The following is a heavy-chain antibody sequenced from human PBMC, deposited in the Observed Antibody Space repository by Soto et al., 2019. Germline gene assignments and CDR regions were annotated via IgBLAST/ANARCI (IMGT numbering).Heavy chain of an antibody. CDR3: AKAVAAAGKSFYY. CDR2: MNPNSGNT. V-gene: IGHV1-8*01. J-gene: IGHJ4*02. D-gene: IGHD6-13*01. Sequence: QVQLVQSGAEVKKPGASVKVSCKASGYTFTSYDINWVRQATVQGLEWMGWMNPNSGNTGYAQKFQGRVTMTRNTSISTAYMELSSLRSEATAVYYCAKAVAAAGKSFYYWVQGTLVTVSS. CDR1: GYTFTSYD.